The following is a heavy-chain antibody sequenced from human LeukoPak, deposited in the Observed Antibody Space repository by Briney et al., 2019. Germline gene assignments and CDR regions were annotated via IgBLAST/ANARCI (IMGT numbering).Heavy chain of an antibody. Sequence: GGSLRLSCAASGFTFSSYAMHWARQAPGKGLEWVAVISYDGSNKYYADSVKGRFTISRDNSKNTLYLQMNSLRAEDTAVYYCAREHIASFDYWGQGTLVTVSS. V-gene: IGHV3-30*04. CDR1: GFTFSSYA. CDR3: AREHIASFDY. CDR2: ISYDGSNK. J-gene: IGHJ4*02. D-gene: IGHD6-13*01.